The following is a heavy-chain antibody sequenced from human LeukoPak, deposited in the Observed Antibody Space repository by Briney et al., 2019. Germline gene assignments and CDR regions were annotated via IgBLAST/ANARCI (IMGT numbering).Heavy chain of an antibody. Sequence: SETLSLTCDVSNYSIDSGYYWGWIRQPPGKGLEWIASIHQSGNTYHNPSLKSRVTISVDTSKNQFSLKLRFMTAADTAVYYCAREQWVRYFISWGQGTLVTVSS. CDR2: IHQSGNT. J-gene: IGHJ1*01. CDR1: NYSIDSGYY. D-gene: IGHD1-26*01. CDR3: AREQWVRYFIS. V-gene: IGHV4-38-2*02.